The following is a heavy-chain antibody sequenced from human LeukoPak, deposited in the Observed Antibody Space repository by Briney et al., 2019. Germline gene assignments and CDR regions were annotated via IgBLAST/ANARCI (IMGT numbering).Heavy chain of an antibody. CDR1: GGSISSTSYY. CDR3: ARGRNYYGSGNYHWFDP. J-gene: IGHJ5*02. D-gene: IGHD3-10*01. Sequence: SETLSLTCTVSGGSISSTSYYWGWIRQPPGKGLEWIGSIYYSGTTYYNPSLKSRVTMSLDTSKNQFSLNLNSVTAADTAVYYCARGRNYYGSGNYHWFDPWGQGTLVTVSS. CDR2: IYYSGTT. V-gene: IGHV4-39*07.